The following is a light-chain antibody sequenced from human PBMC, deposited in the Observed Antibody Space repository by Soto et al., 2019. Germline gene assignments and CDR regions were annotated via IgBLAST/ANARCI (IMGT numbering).Light chain of an antibody. J-gene: IGLJ2*01. Sequence: SYELTQPPSVSVAPGQTAKITCGGNNIARKSVHWYQQKPGQAPALVVYDDSVRPSGIPERFSGSNSGNTATLTISRVEAGDEADYYCQVWDSTSDHVVFGGGTKVTVL. CDR2: DDS. CDR1: NIARKS. CDR3: QVWDSTSDHVV. V-gene: IGLV3-21*02.